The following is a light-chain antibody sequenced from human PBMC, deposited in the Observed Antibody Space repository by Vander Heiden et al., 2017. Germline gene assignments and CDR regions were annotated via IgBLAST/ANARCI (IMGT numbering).Light chain of an antibody. CDR1: QSVSSHY. V-gene: IGKV3-20*01. CDR2: DAS. CDR3: QQNRT. Sequence: IELTQSPGTLSLSPGERATLSCRVSQSVSSHYLAWYQKKPGQAPRLLMYDASSRATGISDRFSGSGSGTDFTLTITRLEPEDFAVYYCQQNRTFGQGTKVEIK. J-gene: IGKJ1*01.